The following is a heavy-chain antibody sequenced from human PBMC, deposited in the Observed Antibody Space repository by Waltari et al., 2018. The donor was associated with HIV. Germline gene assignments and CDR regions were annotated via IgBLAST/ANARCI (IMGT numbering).Heavy chain of an antibody. CDR2: ISSTSTYI. CDR3: VADLGGSHDS. V-gene: IGHV3-21*02. D-gene: IGHD1-26*01. J-gene: IGHJ4*02. Sequence: EVQLVESGGGLVKPGGSLRLSCAPSGFPLSTYTMYWVRQAPGKGLEWVSSISSTSTYIYYTDSVKGRFTISRDNAQNSLSLKMNSLSAEDTAVYYCVADLGGSHDSWGQGSQVTVSS. CDR1: GFPLSTYT.